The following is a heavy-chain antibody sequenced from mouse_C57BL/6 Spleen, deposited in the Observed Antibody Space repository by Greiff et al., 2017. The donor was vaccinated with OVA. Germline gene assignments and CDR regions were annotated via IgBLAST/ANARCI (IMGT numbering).Heavy chain of an antibody. J-gene: IGHJ2*01. D-gene: IGHD2-1*01. V-gene: IGHV5-17*01. CDR1: GFTFSDYG. CDR2: ISSGSSTI. Sequence: VKLVESGGGLVKPGGSLKLSCAASGFTFSDYGMHWVRQAPEKGLEWVAYISSGSSTIYYADTVKGRFTISRDNAKNTLFLQMTSLRSEDTAMYYCARFYGNYLDYWGQGTTLTVSS. CDR3: ARFYGNYLDY.